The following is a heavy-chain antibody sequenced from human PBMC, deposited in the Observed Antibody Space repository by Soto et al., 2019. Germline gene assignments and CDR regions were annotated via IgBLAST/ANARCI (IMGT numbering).Heavy chain of an antibody. CDR3: ARSMGGHVYSVDY. D-gene: IGHD6-13*01. J-gene: IGHJ4*02. CDR1: GYTFSSYG. CDR2: INPYNGDT. V-gene: IGHV1-18*01. Sequence: QVQLMQSGAEVKKPGASVRVSCKASGYTFSSYGVNWVRQAPGQGLEWMGRINPYNGDTKFAQRFQGRVTMTTDTSTTTADRELTSLRSDDTAVDYWARSMGGHVYSVDYWGQGTLVAVSS.